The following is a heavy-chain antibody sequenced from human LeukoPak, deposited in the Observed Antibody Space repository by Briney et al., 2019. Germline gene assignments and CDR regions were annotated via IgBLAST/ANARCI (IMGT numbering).Heavy chain of an antibody. CDR2: INPNSGGT. J-gene: IGHJ6*02. V-gene: IGHV1-2*06. D-gene: IGHD3-10*01. Sequence: ASVKVSCKASGYTFTGYYMHWVRQAPGQGLEWMGRINPNSGGTNYAQKFQGRVTMTRDTSISTAYMELSRLRSDDTAVYYCAREAREGLWFGELSTLTRWYYYGMDVWGQGTTVTVSS. CDR1: GYTFTGYY. CDR3: AREAREGLWFGELSTLTRWYYYGMDV.